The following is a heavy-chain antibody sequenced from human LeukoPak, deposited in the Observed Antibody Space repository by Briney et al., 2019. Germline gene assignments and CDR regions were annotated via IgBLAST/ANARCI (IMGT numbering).Heavy chain of an antibody. J-gene: IGHJ4*02. CDR2: TTNTGGNT. V-gene: IGHV3-23*01. CDR1: GFTFNDHA. D-gene: IGHD5-24*01. Sequence: GGSLRLSCAASGFTFNDHAMAWVRQAPGRGPECVSITTNTGGNTHYSDSVKGRFTISRDDSRSTLYLQMDNLRAEDTAVYYCAKDQTGDGYNSIWGQGTLVTVSS. CDR3: AKDQTGDGYNSI.